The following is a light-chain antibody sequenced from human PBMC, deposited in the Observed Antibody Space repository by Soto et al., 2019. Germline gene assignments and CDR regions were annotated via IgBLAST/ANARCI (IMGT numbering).Light chain of an antibody. J-gene: IGLJ1*01. CDR2: IND. CDR1: SSNIGDNP. CDR3: AAWDDSLKAL. V-gene: IGLV1-44*01. Sequence: QSVLTQPPSASGTPGQRITISCSGSSSNIGDNPVNWYQQLPGAAPKLLIYINDQRPSGVPDRFSGSKSGTSASLAISGLQPEDEADYYCAAWDDSLKALFGTGTKLT.